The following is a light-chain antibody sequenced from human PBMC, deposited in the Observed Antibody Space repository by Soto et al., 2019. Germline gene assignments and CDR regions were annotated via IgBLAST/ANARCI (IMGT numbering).Light chain of an antibody. CDR3: QQYGSSGT. CDR2: GAF. J-gene: IGKJ1*01. V-gene: IGKV3-20*01. Sequence: EMVLTQARATLSLCPCERDTLSGRASPSVTNYLAWYQQKPGQAPRPLIYGAFNRATGIPARFSGSGSGTDFTLTTSRLEPEEFAVYYCQQYGSSGTFGQGTKVDI. CDR1: PSVTNY.